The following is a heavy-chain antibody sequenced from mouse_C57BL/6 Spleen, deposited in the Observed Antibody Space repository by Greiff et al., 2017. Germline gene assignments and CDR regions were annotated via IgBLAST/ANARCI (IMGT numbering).Heavy chain of an antibody. J-gene: IGHJ1*03. CDR2: IYPGDGDT. Sequence: VQLQQSGAALVKPGASVKISCKASGYAFSSYWMNWVKQRPGKGLEWIGQIYPGDGDTNYNGKFKGKATLTADKSSSTAYMQLSSLTSEDSAVYFCARGGYYGSSYWYFDVWGTGTTVTVSS. CDR3: ARGGYYGSSYWYFDV. V-gene: IGHV1-80*01. D-gene: IGHD1-1*01. CDR1: GYAFSSYW.